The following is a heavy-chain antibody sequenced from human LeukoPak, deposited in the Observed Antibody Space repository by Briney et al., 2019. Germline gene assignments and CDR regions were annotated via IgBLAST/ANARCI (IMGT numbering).Heavy chain of an antibody. CDR3: ARARGWSSSSTLGFDY. J-gene: IGHJ4*02. Sequence: SQTLSLTCAVSGGSISSGGYSWNWLRQPPGKGLEWIGSIYDSGSTYYNPSLKSRVTISVDTSKNQFSLKLSSVTAADTAVYYCARARGWSSSSTLGFDYWGQGTLVTVSS. V-gene: IGHV4-30-2*03. CDR2: IYDSGST. CDR1: GGSISSGGYS. D-gene: IGHD6-6*01.